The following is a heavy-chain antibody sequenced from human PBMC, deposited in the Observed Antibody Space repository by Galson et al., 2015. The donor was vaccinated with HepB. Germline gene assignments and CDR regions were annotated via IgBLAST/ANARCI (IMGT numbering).Heavy chain of an antibody. CDR3: AKGRVGQAFDI. V-gene: IGHV3-9*01. CDR2: ISWNSGSI. J-gene: IGHJ3*02. Sequence: SLRLSCAASGFTFDDYAMHWVRQAPGKGLEWVSGISWNSGSIGYADSVKGRFTISRDNAKNSLYLQMNSLRAEDTALYYCAKGRVGQAFDIWGQGTMVTVSS. D-gene: IGHD3-16*01. CDR1: GFTFDDYA.